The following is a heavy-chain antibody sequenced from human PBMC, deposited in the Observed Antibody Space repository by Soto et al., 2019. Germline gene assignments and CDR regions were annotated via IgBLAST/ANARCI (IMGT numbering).Heavy chain of an antibody. Sequence: QVQLVQSGAEVKKPGSSVKVSCKASGGTFSSYTISWVRQAPGQGLEWMGRIIPILGIANYAQKFQGRVTITADKSTSTAYMELSSLRSEDTAVYYCARDPLTTVTTGDYWGQGTLVTVSS. CDR3: ARDPLTTVTTGDY. CDR2: IIPILGIA. V-gene: IGHV1-69*08. CDR1: GGTFSSYT. D-gene: IGHD4-17*01. J-gene: IGHJ4*02.